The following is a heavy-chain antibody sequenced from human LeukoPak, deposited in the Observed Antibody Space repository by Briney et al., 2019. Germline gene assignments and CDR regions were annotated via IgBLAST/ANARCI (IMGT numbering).Heavy chain of an antibody. D-gene: IGHD6-19*01. V-gene: IGHV3-30*02. CDR2: IRCNGNGK. J-gene: IGHJ4*02. Sequence: PGGSLRLSCAASKFTFSFYGMRWVRQAPGKGLEWVSCIRCNGNGKYYADSVKGRFTISRDNSKNTLYLQMNSLRGEDAAVYYCVKENTGWSFDYWGQGTLVTVSS. CDR1: KFTFSFYG. CDR3: VKENTGWSFDY.